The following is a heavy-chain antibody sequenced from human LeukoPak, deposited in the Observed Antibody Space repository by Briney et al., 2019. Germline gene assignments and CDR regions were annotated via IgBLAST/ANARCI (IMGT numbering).Heavy chain of an antibody. Sequence: SETLSLTCAVSGGSITSSKYFWGWIRQPPGKELELIGIISYSGSTDYDPSLKSRVTISTDTSTNQFSLKLTSVTAADTAVYYCAGLGVMVLVYQFEYWGRGTPVTVSS. J-gene: IGHJ4*02. D-gene: IGHD2-8*01. CDR3: AGLGVMVLVYQFEY. CDR1: GGSITSSKYF. V-gene: IGHV4-39*07. CDR2: ISYSGST.